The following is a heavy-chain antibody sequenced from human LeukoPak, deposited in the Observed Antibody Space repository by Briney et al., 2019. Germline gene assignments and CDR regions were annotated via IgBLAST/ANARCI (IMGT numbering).Heavy chain of an antibody. CDR3: ARRVNYYFDY. CDR2: IYSGGTI. D-gene: IGHD5-24*01. V-gene: IGHV3-53*01. CDR1: GLIVSNNY. J-gene: IGHJ4*02. Sequence: PGGSLRLSCAASGLIVSNNYMIWVRQAPGKGLEWVSFIYSGGTIYYTDSVKGRFTISRDNSKNTLYLQMNSLRAEDTAVYYWARRVNYYFDYWGQGTLVTVSS.